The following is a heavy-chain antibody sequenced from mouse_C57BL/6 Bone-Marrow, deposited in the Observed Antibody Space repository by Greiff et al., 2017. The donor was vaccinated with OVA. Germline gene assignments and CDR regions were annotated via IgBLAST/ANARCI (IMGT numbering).Heavy chain of an antibody. CDR2: INPNNGGT. J-gene: IGHJ1*03. D-gene: IGHD1-1*01. CDR1: GYTFTDYN. CDR3: ARGTLYYYGSSPWYFDV. V-gene: IGHV1-18*01. Sequence: EVQLQQSGPELVKPGASVKIPCKASGYTFTDYNMDWVKQSHGKSLEWIGDINPNNGGTIYNQKFKGKATLTVDKSSSPAYMELRSLTSEDTAVYYCARGTLYYYGSSPWYFDVWGTGTTVTVSS.